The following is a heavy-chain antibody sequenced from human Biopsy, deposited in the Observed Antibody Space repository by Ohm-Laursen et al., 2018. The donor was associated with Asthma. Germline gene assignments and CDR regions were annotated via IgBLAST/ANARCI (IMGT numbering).Heavy chain of an antibody. CDR2: IYSGGST. D-gene: IGHD3-3*02. Sequence: SLRLSCTATGFTVTTHYMSWVRQAPGKGLEWVSVIYSGGSTYYADSVKGRFTISRDSSKNTLFLQMNSLRAEDTAVYYCARTFHFWSPYHAEHYQLWGQGTLVTVPS. CDR1: GFTVTTHY. CDR3: ARTFHFWSPYHAEHYQL. J-gene: IGHJ1*01. V-gene: IGHV3-53*01.